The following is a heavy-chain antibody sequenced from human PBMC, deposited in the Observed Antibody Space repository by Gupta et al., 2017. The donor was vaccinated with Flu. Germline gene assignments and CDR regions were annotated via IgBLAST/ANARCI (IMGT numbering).Heavy chain of an antibody. Sequence: QVLLVESGGGVVQPGRSLRLSCAASGFTFNNYGIHWVRQAPGRGLEWVGIIWYDGTNEYYGDSVKGRFTISRDNSKNTVYLQMNSLRAEDTAVYYCARPRNYHGFWSGYWDDGFDIWGQGTMVTVSS. V-gene: IGHV3-33*01. D-gene: IGHD3-3*01. CDR2: IWYDGTNE. J-gene: IGHJ3*02. CDR3: ARPRNYHGFWSGYWDDGFDI. CDR1: GFTFNNYG.